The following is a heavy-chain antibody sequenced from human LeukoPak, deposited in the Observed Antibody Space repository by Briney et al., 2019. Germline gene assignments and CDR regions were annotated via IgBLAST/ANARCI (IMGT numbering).Heavy chain of an antibody. CDR3: ARGVPGRAGTAFYADY. J-gene: IGHJ4*02. CDR1: GGSFSGYY. V-gene: IGHV4-34*01. CDR2: INHSGST. Sequence: PSETLSLTCAVYGGSFSGYYWSWIRQPPGKGLEWIGEINHSGSTNYNPSLKSRVTISVDTSKNQFSLKLSSVTAADTAVYYCARGVPGRAGTAFYADYWGQGTLVTVSS. D-gene: IGHD1-1*01.